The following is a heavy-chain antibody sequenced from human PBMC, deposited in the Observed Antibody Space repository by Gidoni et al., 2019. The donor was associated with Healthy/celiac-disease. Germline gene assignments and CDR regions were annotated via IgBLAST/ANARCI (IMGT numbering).Heavy chain of an antibody. V-gene: IGHV4-39*01. D-gene: IGHD6-6*01. Sequence: QLQLQESGPGLVKPSETLSLTCTVSGGSISSSSYYWGWIRQPPGKGLEWIGSIYYSRSTSYNTSLKSRVTISVDTSKNQFSLKLSSVTAADTAVYYCARDGLLVAARLFYYYGMDVWGQGTTVTVSS. CDR3: ARDGLLVAARLFYYYGMDV. CDR1: GGSISSSSYY. CDR2: IYYSRST. J-gene: IGHJ6*02.